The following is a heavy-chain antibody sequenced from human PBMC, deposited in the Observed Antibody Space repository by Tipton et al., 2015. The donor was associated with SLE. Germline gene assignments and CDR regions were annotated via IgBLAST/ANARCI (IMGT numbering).Heavy chain of an antibody. CDR1: GGSLSSYS. Sequence: TLSLTCSVSGGSLSSYSWSWIRQPPGRGLEWIGYLYYTGITDYNPSLKSRVTISVDTSKNQFSLKLRSVTAADTAVYFCARYYCTTTRCYYFDYWGRGTLVTVSS. V-gene: IGHV4-59*01. D-gene: IGHD2-2*01. CDR2: LYYTGIT. CDR3: ARYYCTTTRCYYFDY. J-gene: IGHJ4*02.